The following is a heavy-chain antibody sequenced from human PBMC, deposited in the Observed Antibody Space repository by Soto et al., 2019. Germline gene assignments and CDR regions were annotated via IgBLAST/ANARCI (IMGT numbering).Heavy chain of an antibody. D-gene: IGHD3-10*01. CDR3: ARDRAGSYGDY. Sequence: EVQLVETGGGLIQPGGSLRLSCAASGFTVSSHYMSWVRQAPGKGLEWVSVIYSGGSTYYADSVKGRFTISRDNSKNTLYLQMNSLRAEDTAVYYCARDRAGSYGDYWGQGTLVTVSS. V-gene: IGHV3-53*02. J-gene: IGHJ4*02. CDR1: GFTVSSHY. CDR2: IYSGGST.